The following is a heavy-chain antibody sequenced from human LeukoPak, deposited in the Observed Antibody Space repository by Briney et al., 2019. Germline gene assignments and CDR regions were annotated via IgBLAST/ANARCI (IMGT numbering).Heavy chain of an antibody. CDR1: GGSISNYY. D-gene: IGHD4-17*01. CDR2: IHHSGIT. V-gene: IGHV4-59*12. Sequence: PSETLSLTCNVSGGSISNYYWSWIRQPPGKGLEWIGYIHHSGITNYNPSLKSRVTISVDTSKNQFSLKLSSVTAADTAVYYCARDRYGDYAYFDFWGQGTLVTVSS. CDR3: ARDRYGDYAYFDF. J-gene: IGHJ4*02.